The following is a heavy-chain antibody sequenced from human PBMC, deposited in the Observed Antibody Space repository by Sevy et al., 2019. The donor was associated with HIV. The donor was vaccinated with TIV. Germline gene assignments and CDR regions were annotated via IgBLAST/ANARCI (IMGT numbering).Heavy chain of an antibody. CDR3: ARYDFWSGTGAFDI. Sequence: GGSLRLSCAASAFTFDDYAMHWVRQAPGKGLEWVSGISWNSGSIGYADSVKGRFTISRDNAKNSLYLQMNSLRAEDTALYYCARYDFWSGTGAFDIWGQGTMVTVSS. CDR2: ISWNSGSI. V-gene: IGHV3-9*01. CDR1: AFTFDDYA. J-gene: IGHJ3*02. D-gene: IGHD3-3*01.